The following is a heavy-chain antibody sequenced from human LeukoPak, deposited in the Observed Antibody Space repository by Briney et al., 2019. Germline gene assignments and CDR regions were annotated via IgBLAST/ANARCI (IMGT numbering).Heavy chain of an antibody. CDR2: IYHSGST. Sequence: PSETLSLTCTVSGGSISSGGYYWSWIRQPPGKGLEWIGYIYHSGSTYYNPSLKSRVTISVDRSKNQFSLKLSSVTAADTAVYYCARAVKDGVSSAFDIWGQGTMVTVSS. D-gene: IGHD2-8*01. CDR3: ARAVKDGVSSAFDI. CDR1: GGSISSGGYY. J-gene: IGHJ3*02. V-gene: IGHV4-30-2*01.